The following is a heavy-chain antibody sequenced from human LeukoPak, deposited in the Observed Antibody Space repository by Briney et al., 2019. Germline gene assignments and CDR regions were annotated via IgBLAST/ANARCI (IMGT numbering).Heavy chain of an antibody. D-gene: IGHD2-2*01. CDR2: ISNSGSTI. CDR3: AKGGCSSTSCYLNWFDP. CDR1: GFTFTDYY. J-gene: IGHJ5*02. Sequence: GGSLRLSCAASGFTFTDYYMSWIRQAPGKGLEWVSYISNSGSTIYYADSVKGRFTISRDNAKNSLYLQMNSLRAEDTAVYYCAKGGCSSTSCYLNWFDPWGQGTLVTVSS. V-gene: IGHV3-11*01.